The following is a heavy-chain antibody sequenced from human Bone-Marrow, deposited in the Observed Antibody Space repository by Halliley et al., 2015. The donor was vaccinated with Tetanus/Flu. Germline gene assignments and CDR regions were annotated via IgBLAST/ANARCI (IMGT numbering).Heavy chain of an antibody. V-gene: IGHV3-23*01. CDR3: AKEPQKWLGENWLDP. D-gene: IGHD6-19*01. Sequence: WVSTIGGSGTAYYADSVKGRFTTSRDDSKNTLYLQMNSLRPEDTGIYYCAKEPQKWLGENWLDPWGQGTLVTVSS. CDR2: IGGSGTA. J-gene: IGHJ5*02.